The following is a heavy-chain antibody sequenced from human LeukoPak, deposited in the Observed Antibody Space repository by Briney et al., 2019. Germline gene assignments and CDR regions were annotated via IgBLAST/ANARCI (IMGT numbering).Heavy chain of an antibody. CDR1: GFTFSDYY. J-gene: IGHJ6*02. D-gene: IGHD3-10*01. V-gene: IGHV3-11*01. CDR2: ISSSGSTI. Sequence: PGGSLRFSCAASGFTFSDYYMSWIRQAPGKGLEWVSYISSSGSTIYYADSVKGRFTISRDNAKNSLYLQMNSLRAEDTAMYYCARGSYYGSGSYYGYGMDVWGQGTTVTVSS. CDR3: ARGSYYGSGSYYGYGMDV.